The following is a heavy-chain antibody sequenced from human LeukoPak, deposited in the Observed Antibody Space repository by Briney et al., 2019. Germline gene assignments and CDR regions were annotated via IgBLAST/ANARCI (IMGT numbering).Heavy chain of an antibody. D-gene: IGHD2-21*02. Sequence: ASVKVSCKASGYTFTSYGISWVRQAPGQGLEWMGWISAYNGNTNYAQKLQGRVTMTTDTSTSTAYMELRSLRSDDTAVYYCARLVNFCGGDCYSFDYWAREPWSPSPQ. CDR1: GYTFTSYG. CDR2: ISAYNGNT. J-gene: IGHJ4*02. CDR3: ARLVNFCGGDCYSFDY. V-gene: IGHV1-18*01.